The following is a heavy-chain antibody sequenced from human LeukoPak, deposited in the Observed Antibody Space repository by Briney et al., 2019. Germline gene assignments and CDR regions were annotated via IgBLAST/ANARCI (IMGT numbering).Heavy chain of an antibody. D-gene: IGHD2-15*01. CDR1: GFTFSSYA. V-gene: IGHV3-23*01. Sequence: GGSLRLSCAASGFTFSSYAMSWVRQAPGKGLEWVSAISGSGGSTYYADSVKGRFTISRDNSKNTLYLQMNSLRAKDTAVYYCAKGSSASCYSSVDSWGQGTLVTVSS. J-gene: IGHJ4*02. CDR3: AKGSSASCYSSVDS. CDR2: ISGSGGST.